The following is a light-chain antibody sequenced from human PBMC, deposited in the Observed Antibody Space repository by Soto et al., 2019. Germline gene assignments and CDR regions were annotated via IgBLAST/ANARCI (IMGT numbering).Light chain of an antibody. J-gene: IGKJ4*01. Sequence: DIQMTQSPSSVSASVGDRVTITCRASQDFSSRLAWYQQKPGKAPKLLIYAASTLQSGVPSRFSGSGSGTDFTLTISRLHPEDFATYYCQQADSFPLTFGGGTKVDI. CDR3: QQADSFPLT. CDR1: QDFSSR. V-gene: IGKV1-12*01. CDR2: AAS.